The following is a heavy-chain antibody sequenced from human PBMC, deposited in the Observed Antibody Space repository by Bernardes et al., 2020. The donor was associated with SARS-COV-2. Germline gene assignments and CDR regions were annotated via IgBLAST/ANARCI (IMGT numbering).Heavy chain of an antibody. Sequence: GGSLRLSCAASGFTFRSYAMSWVRQAPGTGLEWVSAISGSGGSTYYADSVKGRFTISRDNSKNTLYLQMNSLRAEDTAVYYCAKDRRWYSSGWLDAFDIWGQGTMVTVSS. CDR3: AKDRRWYSSGWLDAFDI. CDR2: ISGSGGST. V-gene: IGHV3-23*01. D-gene: IGHD6-19*01. J-gene: IGHJ3*02. CDR1: GFTFRSYA.